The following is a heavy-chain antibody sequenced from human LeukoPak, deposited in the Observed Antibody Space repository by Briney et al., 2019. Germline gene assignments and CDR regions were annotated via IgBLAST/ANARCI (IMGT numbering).Heavy chain of an antibody. CDR3: TRGGRNTSYYWYY. Sequence: PGGSLRLSCAASELTLSNDGMTWVRQGPGKGLEWVATIKRDGAETYYVDSVRGRFTISRDNAENSVYLRMNSLRDEDTAVYYCTRGGRNTSYYWYYWGQGTLVTVSS. CDR2: IKRDGAET. J-gene: IGHJ4*02. CDR1: ELTLSNDG. V-gene: IGHV3-7*01. D-gene: IGHD1-26*01.